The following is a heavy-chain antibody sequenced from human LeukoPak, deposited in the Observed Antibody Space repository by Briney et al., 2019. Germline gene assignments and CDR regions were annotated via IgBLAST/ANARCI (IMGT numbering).Heavy chain of an antibody. D-gene: IGHD3-3*01. Sequence: ASVKVSCKASGYTFTGYYMHWVRQAPGQGLEWMGWINPNSGGTNYAQKFQGRVTMTRDTSISTAYMELSRLRSDDAAVYYCARGLEWLLYYFDYWGQGTLVTVSS. CDR3: ARGLEWLLYYFDY. CDR2: INPNSGGT. J-gene: IGHJ4*02. V-gene: IGHV1-2*02. CDR1: GYTFTGYY.